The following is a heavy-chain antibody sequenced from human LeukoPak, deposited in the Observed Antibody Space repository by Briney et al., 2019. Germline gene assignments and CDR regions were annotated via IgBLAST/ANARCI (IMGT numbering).Heavy chain of an antibody. V-gene: IGHV5-51*01. CDR3: ATRSSYGSGSYEGGEDPTPYYYGMDV. CDR2: IYPGDPDT. J-gene: IGHJ6*02. D-gene: IGHD3-10*01. Sequence: GESLKISCKGSGYSFTSYWIGWVRQMPGKGLEWMGIIYPGDPDTRYSPSFQGQVTISADKSISTAYLQWSSLKASDTAMYYCATRSSYGSGSYEGGEDPTPYYYGMDVWGQGTTVTVSS. CDR1: GYSFTSYW.